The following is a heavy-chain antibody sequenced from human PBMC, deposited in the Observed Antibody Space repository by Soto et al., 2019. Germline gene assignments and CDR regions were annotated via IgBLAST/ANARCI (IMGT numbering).Heavy chain of an antibody. D-gene: IGHD3-3*02. Sequence: PSETLSLTSAVSGDSINSSHWWNWVRQPPGKGLEWIGQISHSGSTNYNPSLTTRVTISVDKSKNHFSLKVTSVTAADTAVYYCAARHFRSGPRTDTRIDYWRQGTLVTVSS. V-gene: IGHV4-4*02. CDR1: GDSINSSHW. CDR3: AARHFRSGPRTDTRIDY. J-gene: IGHJ4*02. CDR2: ISHSGST.